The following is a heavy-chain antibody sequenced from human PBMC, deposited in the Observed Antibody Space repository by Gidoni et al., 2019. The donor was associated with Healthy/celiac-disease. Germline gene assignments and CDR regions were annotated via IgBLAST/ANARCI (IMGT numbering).Heavy chain of an antibody. V-gene: IGHV3-48*01. J-gene: IGHJ6*02. D-gene: IGHD2-15*01. CDR1: GFTFSSYS. CDR2: ISSSSSTI. CDR3: ASGLKRAADYYYYYYGMDV. Sequence: EVQLVESGGGLVQPGGSLRLSCAASGFTFSSYSMNWVRQAPGKGLEWVSYISSSSSTIYYADSVKGRFTISRDNAKNSLYLQMNSLRAEDTAVYYCASGLKRAADYYYYYYGMDVWGQGTTVTVSS.